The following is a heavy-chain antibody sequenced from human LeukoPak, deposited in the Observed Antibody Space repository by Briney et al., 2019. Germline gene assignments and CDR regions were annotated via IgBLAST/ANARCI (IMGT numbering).Heavy chain of an antibody. Sequence: PGGSLGLSCVGSGFTFSGSAIHWVRQASGKGLEWVGRIRSKAKNYATEYSASVKGKFTISRDDSKSTAYLQMNSLRAEGTAVYYCVPHPHYDWYFDFWGRGTLATVSS. CDR3: VPHPHYDWYFDF. D-gene: IGHD5-12*01. CDR1: GFTFSGSA. V-gene: IGHV3-73*01. CDR2: IRSKAKNYAT. J-gene: IGHJ2*01.